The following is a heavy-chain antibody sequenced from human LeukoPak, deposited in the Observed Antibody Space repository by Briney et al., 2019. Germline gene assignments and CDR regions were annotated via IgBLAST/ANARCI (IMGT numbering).Heavy chain of an antibody. CDR1: GFSITSSAVA. J-gene: IGHJ4*02. V-gene: IGHV2-5*01. CDR3: AHLTTSAYYYNY. D-gene: IGHD1-1*01. Sequence: SGPTLVNPTETLTLTCTCSGFSITSSAVAVGWIRQPPGKALEWLEHIYWNDNDYYNTFLRSRLTITKDTSENQVVLTMTNMDPVDTATYYCAHLTTSAYYYNYWGQGTLVTVSS. CDR2: IYWNDND.